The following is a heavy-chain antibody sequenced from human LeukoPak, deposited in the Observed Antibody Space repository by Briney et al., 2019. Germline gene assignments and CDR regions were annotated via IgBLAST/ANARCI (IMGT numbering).Heavy chain of an antibody. V-gene: IGHV4-59*01. CDR2: IYYSGST. CDR3: ARDSYFGVTGTTGWYNWFDP. CDR1: GGSISSYY. J-gene: IGHJ5*02. D-gene: IGHD1-7*01. Sequence: SGTLSLTCAVSGGSISSYYWSWIRQPPGKGLEWIGYIYYSGSTNYNPSLKSRVTISVDTSKNQFSLKLSSVTAADTAVYYCARDSYFGVTGTTGWYNWFDPWGQGTLVTVSS.